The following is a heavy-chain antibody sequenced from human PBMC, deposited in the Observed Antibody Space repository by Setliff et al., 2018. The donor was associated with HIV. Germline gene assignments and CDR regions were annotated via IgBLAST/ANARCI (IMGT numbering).Heavy chain of an antibody. Sequence: GESLKISCKGSGYSFTSYWIGWVRQMPGKGLEWMGIIYPGDSHTRYSPSFQGQVTISVDNSISTAYLQWSTLKASDTAIYYCARHINYYGSGSYPEYWGQGTLVTVSS. V-gene: IGHV5-51*01. CDR1: GYSFTSYW. D-gene: IGHD3-10*01. CDR3: ARHINYYGSGSYPEY. J-gene: IGHJ4*02. CDR2: IYPGDSHT.